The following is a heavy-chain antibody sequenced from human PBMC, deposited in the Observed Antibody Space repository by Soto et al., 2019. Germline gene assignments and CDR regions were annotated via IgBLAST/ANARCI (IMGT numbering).Heavy chain of an antibody. CDR2: IIPILGIA. CDR1: GGSFSSYT. CDR3: ASGPQWLRWGLYFDC. V-gene: IGHV1-69*02. Sequence: AASVKVSCKASGGSFSSYTISWVRQAPGQGLEWMGRIIPILGIANYAQKFQGRVTITADKSTSTAYMELSSLRSEDTAVYYCASGPQWLRWGLYFDCWGQGTLVTVSS. D-gene: IGHD5-12*01. J-gene: IGHJ4*02.